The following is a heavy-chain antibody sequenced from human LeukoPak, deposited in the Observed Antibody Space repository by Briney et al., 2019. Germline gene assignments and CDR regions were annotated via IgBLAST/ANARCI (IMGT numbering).Heavy chain of an antibody. CDR2: IWYDGSNK. Sequence: GSLRLSCAASGFTFSTYGMHWVRQAPGKGLEWVADIWYDGSNKYYADSVKGRFTISRDNSKDTLYLQMNSLRAEDTAVYYCARDLVIAAAGTKFYYYYGMDVWGEGTTVTVSP. V-gene: IGHV3-33*01. CDR3: ARDLVIAAAGTKFYYYYGMDV. J-gene: IGHJ6*04. D-gene: IGHD6-13*01. CDR1: GFTFSTYG.